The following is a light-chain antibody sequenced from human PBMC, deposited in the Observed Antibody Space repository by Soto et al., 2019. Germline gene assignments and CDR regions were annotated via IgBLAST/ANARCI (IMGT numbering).Light chain of an antibody. J-gene: IGKJ5*01. CDR2: GAS. CDR3: PLYGGSPIT. Sequence: PDSRSLWPAERVTICCRASQSVTTRLAWYQHKPGQAPTLLMSGASNRASGVPARFSGCGSRTALNLTIPRSEPEDFALYSCPLYGGSPITFGLGTRLEIK. CDR1: QSVTTR. V-gene: IGKV3-20*01.